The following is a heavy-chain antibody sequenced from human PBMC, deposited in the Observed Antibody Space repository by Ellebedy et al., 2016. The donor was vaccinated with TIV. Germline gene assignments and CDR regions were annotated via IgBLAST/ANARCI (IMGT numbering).Heavy chain of an antibody. J-gene: IGHJ4*02. D-gene: IGHD1-14*01. CDR3: ARNPDDYFDY. V-gene: IGHV1-46*01. CDR2: INSSGGST. CDR1: GYTFTSYY. Sequence: ASVKVSCKASGYTFTSYYMHWVRQAPGQGLEWMGIINSSGGSTNYAPKFQGRVTMTRDTATSTVYMELSSLRSEDTAVYYCARNPDDYFDYWGQGTLVTVSS.